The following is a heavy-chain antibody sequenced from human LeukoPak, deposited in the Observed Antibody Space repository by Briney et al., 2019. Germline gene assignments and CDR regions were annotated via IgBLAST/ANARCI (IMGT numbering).Heavy chain of an antibody. CDR1: GGSISSGGYY. CDR3: ARDGWNGYYYMDV. J-gene: IGHJ6*03. CDR2: IYHSGST. D-gene: IGHD2-8*01. V-gene: IGHV4-61*08. Sequence: SETLSLTCTVSGGSISSGGYYWSWIRQPPGKGLEWIGYIYHSGSTYYNPSLKSRVTISVDTSKNQFSLKLSSVIAADTAVYYCARDGWNGYYYMDVWGKGTTVTVSS.